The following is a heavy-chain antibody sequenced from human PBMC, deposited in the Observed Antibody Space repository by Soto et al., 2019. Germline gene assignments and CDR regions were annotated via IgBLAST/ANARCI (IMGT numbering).Heavy chain of an antibody. CDR1: GYTFTTYY. Sequence: QVQLVQSGAEVKKPGASVKVSCKASGYTFTTYYIHWVRQAPGQGLEWMGVINPSAGNTVYSQKFQGSVTMTRDTSTSTLYMELSSLRSEDTAVYYCARLHSTSPPYYFDYWGQGTLVTVSS. J-gene: IGHJ4*02. D-gene: IGHD6-6*01. CDR3: ARLHSTSPPYYFDY. V-gene: IGHV1-46*01. CDR2: INPSAGNT.